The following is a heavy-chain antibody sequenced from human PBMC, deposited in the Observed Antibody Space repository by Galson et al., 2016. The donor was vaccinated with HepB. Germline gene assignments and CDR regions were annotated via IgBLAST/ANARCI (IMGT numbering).Heavy chain of an antibody. D-gene: IGHD5-18*01. J-gene: IGHJ4*02. V-gene: IGHV3-9*01. CDR1: GFTFEYAA. CDR2: ISYNGADV. CDR3: AKDLGSYAITSYYFYS. Sequence: SLRLSCAASGFTFEYAAMHWVRQVPGKGLEWVSAISYNGADVLYADSVTGRFTISRDNAKDYLYLNINSLRTEDTALYYCAKDLGSYAITSYYFYSWGQGTLVTVSS.